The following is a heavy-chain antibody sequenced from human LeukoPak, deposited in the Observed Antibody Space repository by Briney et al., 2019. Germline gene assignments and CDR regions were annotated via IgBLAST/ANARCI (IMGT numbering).Heavy chain of an antibody. CDR2: IFYSGST. Sequence: SETLSLTCTVSGGSISSSPYYWGWIRQPPEMGLEWIGSIFYSGSTYYNPSLKSRVTISVDASKNQFSLKVTSVTAADTALYYCARRPDDYGWSYAYWGQGTLVTVSS. V-gene: IGHV4-39*01. CDR3: ARRPDDYGWSYAY. CDR1: GGSISSSPYY. D-gene: IGHD4-17*01. J-gene: IGHJ4*02.